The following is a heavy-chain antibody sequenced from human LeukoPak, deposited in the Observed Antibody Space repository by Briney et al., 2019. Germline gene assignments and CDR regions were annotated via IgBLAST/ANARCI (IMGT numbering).Heavy chain of an antibody. CDR1: GFTFSSYA. Sequence: GGSLRLSCAASGFTFSSYAMSWVRQAPGKGLEWVSAISGSGGSTYYADSVKGRFTISRDNSKNTLYLQMNSLRAEDTAVYYCANGGDFWSGYYTDLDYWGRGTLVTVSS. V-gene: IGHV3-23*01. CDR3: ANGGDFWSGYYTDLDY. CDR2: ISGSGGST. J-gene: IGHJ4*02. D-gene: IGHD3-3*01.